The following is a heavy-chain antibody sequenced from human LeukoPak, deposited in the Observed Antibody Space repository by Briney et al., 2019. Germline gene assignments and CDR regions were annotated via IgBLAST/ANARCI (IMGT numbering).Heavy chain of an antibody. CDR1: GGSISSGGYY. CDR2: IYYSGST. J-gene: IGHJ4*02. D-gene: IGHD3-22*01. CDR3: ARDRYYDSSGWTGLDY. Sequence: SETLSLTCTVSGGSISSGGYYWSWIRQHPGKGLEWIGYIYYSGSTYYNPSLKSRVTISVDTSKNQFSLKLSSVTAADTAVYYCARDRYYDSSGWTGLDYWGQGTLVTVSS. V-gene: IGHV4-31*03.